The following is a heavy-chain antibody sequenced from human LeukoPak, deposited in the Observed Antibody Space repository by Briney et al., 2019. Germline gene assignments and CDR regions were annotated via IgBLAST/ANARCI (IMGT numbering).Heavy chain of an antibody. CDR2: ISAYNGNT. CDR1: GYTFTSYG. Sequence: ASVKVSCKASGYTFTSYGISWVRQAPGQGLEWMGWISAYNGNTNYAQKLQGRVTMITDTSTSTAYMELRSLRSDDTAVYYCARDPYYDSSGYYRRNDFDYWGQGTLVTVSS. CDR3: ARDPYYDSSGYYRRNDFDY. V-gene: IGHV1-18*01. J-gene: IGHJ4*02. D-gene: IGHD3-22*01.